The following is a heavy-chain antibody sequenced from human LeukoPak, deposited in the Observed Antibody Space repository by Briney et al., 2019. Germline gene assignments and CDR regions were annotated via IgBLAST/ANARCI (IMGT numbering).Heavy chain of an antibody. V-gene: IGHV3-49*04. D-gene: IGHD3-10*01. Sequence: PGGSLRLSCTASGFTFGDYAMSWVRQAPGKGLEWVGFIRSKAYGGTTEYAASVKGRFTISRDDSKSIASLQMNSLKTEDTAVYYCTGSFGELTFFDYWGQGTLVTVSS. CDR2: IRSKAYGGTT. CDR1: GFTFGDYA. CDR3: TGSFGELTFFDY. J-gene: IGHJ4*02.